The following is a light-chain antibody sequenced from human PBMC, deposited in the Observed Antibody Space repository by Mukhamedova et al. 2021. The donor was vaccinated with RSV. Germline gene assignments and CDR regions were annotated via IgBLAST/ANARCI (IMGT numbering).Light chain of an antibody. Sequence: GGNNIGSKSVHWYQQKPGQAPVLVIYYDSDRPSGIPERFSGSNSGNTATLTISRVEAGDEADYYCQVWDSSSDHVVFGGGTKLTVL. CDR3: QVWDSSSDHVV. CDR1: NIGSKS. CDR2: YDS. J-gene: IGLJ2*01. V-gene: IGLV3-21*04.